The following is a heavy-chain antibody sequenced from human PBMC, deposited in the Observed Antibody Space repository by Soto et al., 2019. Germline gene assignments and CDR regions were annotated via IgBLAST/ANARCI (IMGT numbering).Heavy chain of an antibody. D-gene: IGHD5-12*01. Sequence: QLQLQESGSGLVKTSETLSLTCTVSGASISYGGFSWSWIRQSPGKDLEWIGYISHLESTYFHPSFKSRLTMSIDRTRHQFSLKLSSVTAADMAVYYCARGGGYDSFDYWGQGVLVTVSS. CDR2: ISHLEST. J-gene: IGHJ4*02. V-gene: IGHV4-30-2*06. CDR1: GASISYGGFS. CDR3: ARGGGYDSFDY.